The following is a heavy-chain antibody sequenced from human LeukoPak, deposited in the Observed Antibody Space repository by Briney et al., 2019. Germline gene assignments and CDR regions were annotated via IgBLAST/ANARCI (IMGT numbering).Heavy chain of an antibody. CDR2: IYYSGST. D-gene: IGHD3-22*01. CDR3: VRHVGRGDYYDSSGY. J-gene: IGHJ4*02. V-gene: IGHV4-39*01. CDR1: GGSISSGSYY. Sequence: PSETLSLTCTVSGGSISSGSYYWGWIRQPPGKGLEWIGSIYYSGSTYYNPSLKSRVTISVDTSKDQFSLKLSSVTAADTAVYYCVRHVGRGDYYDSSGYWGQGTLVTVSS.